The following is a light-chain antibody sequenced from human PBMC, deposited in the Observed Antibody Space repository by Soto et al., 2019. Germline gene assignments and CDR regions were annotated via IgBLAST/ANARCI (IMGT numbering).Light chain of an antibody. J-gene: IGLJ2*01. Sequence: QSVLTQPPSVSAAPGQKVTISCSGNTSNDYASWYQQLPGTAPKLLIYDNYRRPSGIPDRFSGSNSGTSATLGITGLQTGDEADYYCGAWDKSLTNMVFGGGTKLTVL. V-gene: IGLV1-51*01. CDR1: TSNDY. CDR3: GAWDKSLTNMV. CDR2: DNY.